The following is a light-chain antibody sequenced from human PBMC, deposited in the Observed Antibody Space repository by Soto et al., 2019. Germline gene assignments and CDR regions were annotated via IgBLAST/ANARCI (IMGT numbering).Light chain of an antibody. Sequence: QSALTQPASVSGSPGQSITISCTGTSSDVGSYNLVSWYQQHPGKAPKLMIYEGSKRPSVVSNRFSGSKSVNTASLTISGLQAEDEADYYCCSYAGSSTYVVFGGGTKLTVL. J-gene: IGLJ2*01. V-gene: IGLV2-23*01. CDR3: CSYAGSSTYVV. CDR2: EGS. CDR1: SSDVGSYNL.